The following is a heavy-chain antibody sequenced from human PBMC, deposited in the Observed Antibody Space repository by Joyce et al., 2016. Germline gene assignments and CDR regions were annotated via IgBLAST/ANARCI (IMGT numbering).Heavy chain of an antibody. Sequence: MQLVQSGAEVKKPGSSVTFSCEASGGSLSSFGVSWVRQAPGQGREWLGGSIPLFGTTNYAQKFQGRVTITAEKYTSTVYMQLSSLRSEETAVYYCARHPGADFFYAMDVWGQGTTVTVSS. CDR2: SIPLFGTT. D-gene: IGHD3-10*01. CDR1: GGSLSSFG. CDR3: ARHPGADFFYAMDV. V-gene: IGHV1-69*06. J-gene: IGHJ6*02.